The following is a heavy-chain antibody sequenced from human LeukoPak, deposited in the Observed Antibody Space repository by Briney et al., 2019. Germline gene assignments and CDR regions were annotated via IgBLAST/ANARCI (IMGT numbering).Heavy chain of an antibody. CDR1: GGSISSYY. Sequence: PSETLSLTCTVSGGSISSYYWSWIRQPPGKGLEWIGEIYQSGTTRYNPSLKSRVTMSVDRSKNVFSLKLTSMSAADTAVYYCARDVSSQYSLDYWGQGTLVIVSS. D-gene: IGHD2-2*01. V-gene: IGHV4-59*12. CDR2: IYQSGTT. CDR3: ARDVSSQYSLDY. J-gene: IGHJ4*02.